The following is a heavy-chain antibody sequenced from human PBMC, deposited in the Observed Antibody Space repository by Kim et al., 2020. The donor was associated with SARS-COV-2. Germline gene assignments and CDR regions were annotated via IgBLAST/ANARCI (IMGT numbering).Heavy chain of an antibody. CDR3: ARDKGFGGLVAANPDDYYYYYGMDV. D-gene: IGHD2-15*01. CDR1: GFTFSSYG. Sequence: GGSLRLSCAASGFTFSSYGMHWVRQAPGKGLEWVAVIWYDGSNKYYADSVKGRFTISRDNSKNTLYLQMNSLRAEDTAVYYCARDKGFGGLVAANPDDYYYYYGMDVWGQGTTVTVSS. V-gene: IGHV3-33*01. CDR2: IWYDGSNK. J-gene: IGHJ6*02.